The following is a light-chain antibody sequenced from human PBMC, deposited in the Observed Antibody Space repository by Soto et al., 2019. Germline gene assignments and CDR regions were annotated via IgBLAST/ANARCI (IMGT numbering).Light chain of an antibody. J-gene: IGKJ1*01. CDR3: QQYNKWPRT. CDR1: QSVNIN. V-gene: IGKV3-15*01. CDR2: GAS. Sequence: EIVMTQSPATLSVSPGGRATLSWRASQSVNINLAWYQQKPGQAPRLLIFGASSRANGIPARFSGSGSGTEFTLTISNLQTEDFAVYYCQQYNKWPRTFGQGTKVDIK.